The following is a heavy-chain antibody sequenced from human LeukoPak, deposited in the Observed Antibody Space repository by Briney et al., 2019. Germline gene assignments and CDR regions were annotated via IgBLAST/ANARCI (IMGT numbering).Heavy chain of an antibody. V-gene: IGHV1-69*05. Sequence: GSSVKVSCKASGGTFSSYAISWVRQAPGQGLEWMGRIIPIFGTANYAQKFQGRVTITTDESTSTAYMELSSLRSEGTAVYYCARGLNYYDSSGYYYDRDGFDWGQGTLVTVSS. J-gene: IGHJ4*02. CDR2: IIPIFGTA. D-gene: IGHD3-22*01. CDR1: GGTFSSYA. CDR3: ARGLNYYDSSGYYYDRDGFD.